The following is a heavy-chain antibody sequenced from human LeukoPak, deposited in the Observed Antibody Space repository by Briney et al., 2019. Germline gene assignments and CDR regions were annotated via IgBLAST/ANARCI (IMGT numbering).Heavy chain of an antibody. CDR3: AKDQGSVYDVSHDY. J-gene: IGHJ4*02. V-gene: IGHV3-30*02. CDR2: IRYDGSNK. D-gene: IGHD1-14*01. Sequence: WVRQAPGKGLEWVAFIRYDGSNKYYADSVKGRFTISRDNSKNTLYLQMNSLRAEDTAVYYCAKDQGSVYDVSHDYWGQGTLVTVSS.